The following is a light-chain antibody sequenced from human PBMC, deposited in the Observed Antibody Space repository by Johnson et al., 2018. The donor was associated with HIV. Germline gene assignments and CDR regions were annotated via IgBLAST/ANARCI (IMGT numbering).Light chain of an antibody. CDR2: ESN. CDR1: SSNIGNNY. J-gene: IGLJ1*01. Sequence: QSVLTQPPSVSAAPGQKVTISCSGSSSNIGNNYVSWYQQLPGTAPKLLIYESNKRPSGIPDRFSGSKSGTSATLGISGLQTGDEADYYCGTWDNSLSAGVFGSGTKVTVL. CDR3: GTWDNSLSAGV. V-gene: IGLV1-51*02.